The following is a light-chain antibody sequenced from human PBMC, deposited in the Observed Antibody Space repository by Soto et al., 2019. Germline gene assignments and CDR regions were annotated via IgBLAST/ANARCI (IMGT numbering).Light chain of an antibody. CDR3: QQNDTSPFT. J-gene: IGKJ4*02. CDR2: AAY. V-gene: IGKV1-39*01. CDR1: QGFSRY. Sequence: DLRLPKSPSSLFASVGDRVTITCRASQGFSRYLYWYQHQPGTAPPLLIYAAYSLHTGVPSRFSGSGSGTDFTLTINSLQPEDFAAYYCQQNDTSPFTFGPGTKLEIK.